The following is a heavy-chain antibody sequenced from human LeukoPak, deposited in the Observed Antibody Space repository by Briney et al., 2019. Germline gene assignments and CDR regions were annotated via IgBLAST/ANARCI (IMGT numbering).Heavy chain of an antibody. J-gene: IGHJ2*01. CDR1: GFTFSSHA. CDR3: AKGVASGWGHWYFDL. CDR2: ISGTGAST. Sequence: GGSLRLSCAAPGFTFSSHAMSWVRQAPGKGLEWVSGISGTGASTYYADSVKGRFTISRDTSKNTLYLQMNSLGAEDTAVYYCAKGVASGWGHWYFDLWGRGTLVTVSS. D-gene: IGHD6-19*01. V-gene: IGHV3-23*01.